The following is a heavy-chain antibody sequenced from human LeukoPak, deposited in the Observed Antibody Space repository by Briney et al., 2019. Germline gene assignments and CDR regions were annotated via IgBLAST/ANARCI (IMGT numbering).Heavy chain of an antibody. J-gene: IGHJ6*02. CDR2: IYTSGST. CDR1: GGSISSGSYY. Sequence: SETLALTCTVSGGSISSGSYYWSWIRQPGGKGLERIGRIYTSGSTNYDPSLKSRDTISVHTYKHQLSLTLSSVTDADTAVYYCARDPSPRGEQPYGMHVWAQSTTDSLSS. CDR3: ARDPSPRGEQPYGMHV. V-gene: IGHV4-61*02. D-gene: IGHD3-16*01.